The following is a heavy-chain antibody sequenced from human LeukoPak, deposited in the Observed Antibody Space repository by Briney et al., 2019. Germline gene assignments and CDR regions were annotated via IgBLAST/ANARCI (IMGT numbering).Heavy chain of an antibody. CDR2: IRYDGSNK. D-gene: IGHD2-2*01. J-gene: IGHJ4*02. CDR3: AKDRIVVVPAAMGVLDY. Sequence: GGSLRLSCAASGFTFSSYGMHWVRQAPGKGLEWVAFIRYDGSNKYYADSVKGRFTISRDNSKNTLYLQMNSLRAEDTAVYYCAKDRIVVVPAAMGVLDYWGQGTLLTVSS. V-gene: IGHV3-30*02. CDR1: GFTFSSYG.